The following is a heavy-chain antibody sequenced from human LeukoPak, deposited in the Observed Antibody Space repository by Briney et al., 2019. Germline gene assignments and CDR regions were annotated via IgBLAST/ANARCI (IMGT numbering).Heavy chain of an antibody. D-gene: IGHD4-17*01. CDR2: IYPGDSDT. Sequence: GESLKISCKGSGYSFTSHWIGWVRQMPGKGLEWMGIIYPGDSDTRYSPSFQGQVTISADKTISTAYLQWSSLKASDTAMHYCARRAGDYVWWFDPWGQGTLVTVSS. V-gene: IGHV5-51*01. J-gene: IGHJ5*02. CDR1: GYSFTSHW. CDR3: ARRAGDYVWWFDP.